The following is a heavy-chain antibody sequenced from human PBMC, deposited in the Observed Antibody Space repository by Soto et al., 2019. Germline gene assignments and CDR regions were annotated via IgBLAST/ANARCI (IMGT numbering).Heavy chain of an antibody. V-gene: IGHV3-30*18. CDR2: ISHDGSNK. CDR3: AKWYSSNWYAMGDYYLDY. CDR1: RFTFSSYG. Sequence: QVQLVESGGGVVQPGRSLRLSCVASRFTFSSYGMHWVRQAPGKGLEWVAVISHDGSNKYYADSVKGRFTISRDNSKNTLYLPMNSLRPEDTAVYYCAKWYSSNWYAMGDYYLDYWGQGILVTVSS. D-gene: IGHD6-13*01. J-gene: IGHJ4*02.